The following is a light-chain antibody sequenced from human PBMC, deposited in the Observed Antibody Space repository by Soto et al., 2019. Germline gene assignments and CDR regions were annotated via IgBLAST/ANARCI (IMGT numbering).Light chain of an antibody. CDR1: SSDVGSHNL. V-gene: IGLV2-23*02. J-gene: IGLJ7*01. Sequence: QSALTQPASVSGSPGQSITISCTGPSSDVGSHNLVSWYQQHPGQAPKLMIYEVSKRPLGVSTRFSASKSGNTASLTISGLHAEDEADYYCCSYGGSRAVFGGGTQLTVL. CDR3: CSYGGSRAV. CDR2: EVS.